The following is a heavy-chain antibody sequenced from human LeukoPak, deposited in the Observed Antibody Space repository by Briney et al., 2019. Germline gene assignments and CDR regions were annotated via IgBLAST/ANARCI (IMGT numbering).Heavy chain of an antibody. CDR2: MNPNSGNT. V-gene: IGHV1-8*01. CDR3: ARSYSSSSSPYNWFDP. Sequence: ASVKVSCKASGYTFTSYDINWVRQATGQGLEWMGWMNPNSGNTGYAQEFQGRVTMTRNTSISTAYMELSSLRSEDTAVYYCARSYSSSSSPYNWFDPWGQGTLVTVSS. CDR1: GYTFTSYD. J-gene: IGHJ5*02. D-gene: IGHD6-13*01.